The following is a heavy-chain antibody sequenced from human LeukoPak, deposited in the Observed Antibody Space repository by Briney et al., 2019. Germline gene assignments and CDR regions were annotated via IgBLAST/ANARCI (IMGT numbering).Heavy chain of an antibody. Sequence: SETLSLTCAVYGGSFSGYYWSWIRQPPGKGLEWIGEINHSGSTNYNPSLKSRVTISVDTSKNQFSLKLSSVTAADTAVYYCARGLPRGSTRIPGYWGQGTLVTVSP. D-gene: IGHD2-2*01. CDR2: INHSGST. CDR1: GGSFSGYY. CDR3: ARGLPRGSTRIPGY. V-gene: IGHV4-34*01. J-gene: IGHJ4*02.